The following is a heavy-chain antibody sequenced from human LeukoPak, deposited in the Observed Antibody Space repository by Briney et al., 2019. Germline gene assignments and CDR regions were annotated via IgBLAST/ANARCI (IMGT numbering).Heavy chain of an antibody. J-gene: IGHJ4*02. CDR2: IGESGGGT. V-gene: IGHV3-23*01. CDR1: GFTFSSYA. CDR3: AKGGTASWYSAVDC. Sequence: GGSLRLSCAASGFTFSSYAMSWVRQAPGRGLEWVSVIGESGGGTYYADSVKGRFTISRDSSKNTLYLQMNSLRAEDTAVYYCAKGGTASWYSAVDCWGQGTLVAVSS. D-gene: IGHD2-15*01.